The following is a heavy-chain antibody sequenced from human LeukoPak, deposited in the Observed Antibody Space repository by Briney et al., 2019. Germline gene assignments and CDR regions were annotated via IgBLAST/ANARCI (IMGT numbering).Heavy chain of an antibody. Sequence: PGGSLRLSCAASGFTFSSYAMHWVRQAPDKGLEWVAVISYDGSNKYYADSVKGRFTISRDNSKNTLYLQMNSLRAEDTAVYYCARNMVRGPLDYWGQGTLVTVSS. CDR2: ISYDGSNK. V-gene: IGHV3-30-3*01. CDR3: ARNMVRGPLDY. J-gene: IGHJ4*02. D-gene: IGHD3-10*01. CDR1: GFTFSSYA.